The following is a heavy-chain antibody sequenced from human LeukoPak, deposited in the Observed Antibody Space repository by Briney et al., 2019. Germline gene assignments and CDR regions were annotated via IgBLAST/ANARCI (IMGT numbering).Heavy chain of an antibody. J-gene: IGHJ4*02. CDR3: ARFYDSSGYLDY. D-gene: IGHD3-22*01. V-gene: IGHV3-66*01. Sequence: GGSLRLSCAASGFTVSSKYMSWVRQAPGKGLEWVSVIYSGGSTDYADSVKGRFTISRDNSKNMLFLHMNSLRAEDTAVYYCARFYDSSGYLDYWGQGTLVTVSS. CDR1: GFTVSSKY. CDR2: IYSGGST.